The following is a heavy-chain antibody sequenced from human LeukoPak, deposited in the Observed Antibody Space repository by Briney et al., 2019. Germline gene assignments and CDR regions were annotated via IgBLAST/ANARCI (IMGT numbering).Heavy chain of an antibody. J-gene: IGHJ5*02. D-gene: IGHD2-15*01. Sequence: GGSLRLSCAASRFTFSSYSMNWVRQAPGKGLEWVSSISSSSSYIYYADSVKGRFTISRDNAKNSLYLQMNSLRAEDTAVYYCARPAVVAANVWFDPWGQGTLVTVSS. CDR1: RFTFSSYS. V-gene: IGHV3-21*01. CDR3: ARPAVVAANVWFDP. CDR2: ISSSSSYI.